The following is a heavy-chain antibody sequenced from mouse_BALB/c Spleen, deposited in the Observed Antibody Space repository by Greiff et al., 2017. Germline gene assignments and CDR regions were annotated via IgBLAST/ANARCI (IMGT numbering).Heavy chain of an antibody. Sequence: EVQLQQSGAELVKPGASVKLSCTASGFNIKDTYMHWVKQRPEQGLEWIGRIDPANGNTKYDPKFQGKATITADTSSNTAYLQLSSLTSEDTAVYYSASVVADRDDGGKGTTRTV. V-gene: IGHV14-3*02. CDR3: ASVVADRDD. D-gene: IGHD1-1*01. CDR2: IDPANGNT. CDR1: GFNIKDTY. J-gene: IGHJ2*01.